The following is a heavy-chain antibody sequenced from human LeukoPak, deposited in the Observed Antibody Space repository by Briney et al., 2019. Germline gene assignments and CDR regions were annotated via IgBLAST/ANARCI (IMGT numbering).Heavy chain of an antibody. V-gene: IGHV3-7*01. CDR2: IDQDGTVK. J-gene: IGHJ4*02. CDR1: EFAFSGYW. Sequence: GGSLRLSCAASEFAFSGYWMSWVRQAPGKGPEWVANIDQDGTVKYYVDSVKGRFTISRDNAKNSLYLQMNSLRAEDTAVYYCARDLGYSSGWYDYWGQGTLVTVSS. D-gene: IGHD6-19*01. CDR3: ARDLGYSSGWYDY.